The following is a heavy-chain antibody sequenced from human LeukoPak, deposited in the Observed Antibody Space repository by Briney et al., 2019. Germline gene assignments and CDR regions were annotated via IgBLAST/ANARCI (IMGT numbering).Heavy chain of an antibody. CDR3: ARDGDGGGLSPSSKRNYYYYGMDV. CDR1: GYTFTGYY. J-gene: IGHJ6*02. CDR2: INPNSGGT. Sequence: ASVKVPCKASGYTFTGYYMHWVRQAPGQGLEWMGWINPNSGGTNYAQKFQGRVTMTRDTSISTAYMELSRLRSDDTAVYYCARDGDGGGLSPSSKRNYYYYGMDVWGQGTTVTVSS. V-gene: IGHV1-2*02. D-gene: IGHD2-8*02.